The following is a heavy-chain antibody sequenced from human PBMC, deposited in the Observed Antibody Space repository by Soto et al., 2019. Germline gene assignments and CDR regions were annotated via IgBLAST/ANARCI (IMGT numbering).Heavy chain of an antibody. CDR3: DKDVNFDFWTGYRYYAMEI. J-gene: IGHJ6*02. Sequence: PGGSLRLSCAASGFTFSSYAMNWVRQAPGKGLEWVSSINGNGRKTSYADSVRGRFTISRDNSKKTLFLHVNSLRAEDTAVYYCDKDVNFDFWTGYRYYAMEIWGQGTTVTVSS. CDR1: GFTFSSYA. V-gene: IGHV3-23*01. D-gene: IGHD3-3*01. CDR2: INGNGRKT.